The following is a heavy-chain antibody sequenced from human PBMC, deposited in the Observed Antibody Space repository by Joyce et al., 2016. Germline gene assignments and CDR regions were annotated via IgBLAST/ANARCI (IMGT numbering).Heavy chain of an antibody. J-gene: IGHJ4*02. CDR1: GLTLSNYG. Sequence: QVQLVESGGGVVQPGRSLRLSCAASGLTLSNYGVHWVRQATGKGLEWVAVISYDGIYKYYADSVKGRFNISRDNSKNTVFLEMNSLRTEDTAVYYCAKILTATYSSGWFLDYWGQGTLVTVSS. CDR2: ISYDGIYK. CDR3: AKILTATYSSGWFLDY. V-gene: IGHV3-30*18. D-gene: IGHD6-25*01.